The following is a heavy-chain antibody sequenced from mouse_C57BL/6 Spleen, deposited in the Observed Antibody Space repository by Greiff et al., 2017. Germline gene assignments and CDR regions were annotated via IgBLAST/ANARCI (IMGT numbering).Heavy chain of an antibody. Sequence: EVKLVESGGGLVQPKGSLKLSCAASGFTFNTYAMHWVRQAPGKGLEWVARIRSKSSNYATYYADSVKDRFTISRDDSQSMLYLQMNNLKTEDTARYYWVRDRVTDWYFDVWGTGTTVTVSS. J-gene: IGHJ1*03. CDR1: GFTFNTYA. V-gene: IGHV10-3*01. D-gene: IGHD2-3*01. CDR2: IRSKSSNYAT. CDR3: VRDRVTDWYFDV.